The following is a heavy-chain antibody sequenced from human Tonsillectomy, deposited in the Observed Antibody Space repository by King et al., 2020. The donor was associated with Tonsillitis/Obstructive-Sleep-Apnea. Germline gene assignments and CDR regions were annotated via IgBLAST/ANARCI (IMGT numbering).Heavy chain of an antibody. CDR2: INHSGST. Sequence: VQLQQWGAGLLKPSETLSLTCAVYGGSFSGYYWSWIRQPPGKGLEWIGEINHSGSTNYNPSLKSRVTISVDTSKSQFSLTLSSVTAADTAVYYCARWGGGTVTTHYYFDYWGQGTLVTVSS. CDR3: ARWGGGTVTTHYYFDY. V-gene: IGHV4-34*01. CDR1: GGSFSGYY. J-gene: IGHJ4*02. D-gene: IGHD4-17*01.